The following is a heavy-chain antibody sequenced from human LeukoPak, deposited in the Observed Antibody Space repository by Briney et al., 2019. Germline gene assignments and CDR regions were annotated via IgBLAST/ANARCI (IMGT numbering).Heavy chain of an antibody. CDR2: IIPIFGTA. CDR1: GGTFSSYA. D-gene: IGHD2-21*02. J-gene: IGHJ6*02. V-gene: IGHV1-69*13. CDR3: ARDGYCGCDCYWPYGMDV. Sequence: ASVKVSCKASGGTFSSYAISWVRQAPGQGLEWMGGIIPIFGTANYAQKFQGRVTITADESTSTAYMELSSLRSEDTAVYYCARDGYCGCDCYWPYGMDVWGQGTTVTVSS.